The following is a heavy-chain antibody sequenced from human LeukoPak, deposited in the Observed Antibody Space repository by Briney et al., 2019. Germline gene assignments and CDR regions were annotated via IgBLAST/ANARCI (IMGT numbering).Heavy chain of an antibody. CDR3: ARPLGYCSTSTCPQSWFDP. CDR1: GGSFNNSSYY. D-gene: IGHD2-2*01. Sequence: PSETLSLTCTVSGGSFNNSSYYWGWIRQPPGKGLEWIGNIYYSGSTYYNTSLKSRVTISADTSKNQFSLKLSSVTAADTAVYYCARPLGYCSTSTCPQSWFDPWGQGTLVTVSS. V-gene: IGHV4-39*07. J-gene: IGHJ5*02. CDR2: IYYSGST.